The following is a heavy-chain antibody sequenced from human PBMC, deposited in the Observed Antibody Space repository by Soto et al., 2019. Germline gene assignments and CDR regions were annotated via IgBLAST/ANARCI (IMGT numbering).Heavy chain of an antibody. CDR2: MNPHSGNN. Sequence: QVQLVQSGAEVKKPGASVKVSCKASGYTFTSYDINWVRQATGQGLEWMGWMNPHSGNNGYAQKFQGRVTMTTNTSISTAYMMLSSLRTEDTAVYYCGRSTNEYGDRHWGQGTLVTVSS. D-gene: IGHD4-17*01. V-gene: IGHV1-8*01. CDR3: GRSTNEYGDRH. J-gene: IGHJ4*02. CDR1: GYTFTSYD.